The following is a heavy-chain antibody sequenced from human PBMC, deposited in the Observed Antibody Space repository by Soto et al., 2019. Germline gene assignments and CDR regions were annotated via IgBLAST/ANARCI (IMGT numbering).Heavy chain of an antibody. CDR2: IKSKTDGGTT. V-gene: IGHV3-15*07. J-gene: IGHJ6*02. CDR1: GFTFSNAW. CDR3: TTVSPGRPRGDYYYYGMDV. Sequence: GGSLRLSCAASGFTFSNAWMNWVRQAPGKGLEWVGRIKSKTDGGTTDYAAPVKGRFTISRDDSKNTLYLQMNSLKTEDTAVYYCTTVSPGRPRGDYYYYGMDVWGQGTTVTVSS.